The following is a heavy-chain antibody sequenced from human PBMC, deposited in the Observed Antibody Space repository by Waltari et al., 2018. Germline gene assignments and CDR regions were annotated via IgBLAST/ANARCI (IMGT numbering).Heavy chain of an antibody. D-gene: IGHD3-22*01. CDR3: VPITSVVEDAFDI. J-gene: IGHJ3*02. CDR1: GYTLTELS. CDR2: FYPEDGET. V-gene: IGHV1-24*01. Sequence: QVQLVQSGAEVKKPGASVKVSCKVSGYTLTELSMHWVRQAPGKGLEWMGGFYPEDGETIYAPQFQGRVTMTEDTSTDTAYMELSSLRSEDTAVYYCVPITSVVEDAFDIWGQGTMVTVSS.